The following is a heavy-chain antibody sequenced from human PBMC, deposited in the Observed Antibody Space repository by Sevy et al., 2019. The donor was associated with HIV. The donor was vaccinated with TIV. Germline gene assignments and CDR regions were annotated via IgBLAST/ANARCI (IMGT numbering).Heavy chain of an antibody. CDR1: GFTFSSYA. CDR3: AKYRITVIGDAFDL. J-gene: IGHJ3*01. CDR2: ISNSGSDT. D-gene: IGHD4-17*01. V-gene: IGHV3-23*01. Sequence: GGSLRLSCAASGFTFSSYAMHWVRQAPGKGLEWVSAISNSGSDTNYAGSVKGRFTISRDNSKNTLYVQMNSLSAEDTAVYYCAKYRITVIGDAFDLWGQGTMVTVSS.